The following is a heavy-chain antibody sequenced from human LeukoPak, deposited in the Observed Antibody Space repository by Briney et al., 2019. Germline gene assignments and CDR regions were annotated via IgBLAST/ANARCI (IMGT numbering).Heavy chain of an antibody. V-gene: IGHV1-69*13. Sequence: SVTVSCTASGGTFSSYAISWVRQAPGQGLEWMGGIIPIFGTANYAQKFQGRVTITADESTSTAYMELSSLRSEDTAVYYCARDGPEHSSGYYCDYWGQGTLVTVSS. J-gene: IGHJ4*02. CDR1: GGTFSSYA. CDR3: ARDGPEHSSGYYCDY. CDR2: IIPIFGTA. D-gene: IGHD3-22*01.